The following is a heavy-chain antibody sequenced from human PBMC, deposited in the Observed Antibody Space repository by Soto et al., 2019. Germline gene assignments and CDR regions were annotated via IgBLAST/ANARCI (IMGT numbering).Heavy chain of an antibody. V-gene: IGHV3-23*01. D-gene: IGHD3-16*01. CDR2: ISASGGLK. CDR1: GFTFTNYA. CDR3: ARGGEGPFFDN. Sequence: EVQLSESGGDLRQPGGSLRLSCAASGFTFTNYAMTWVRQTPGKGLEWVSGISASGGLKYYADSVRGRFTVSRDNSKNTLYLQMNSLRTEDTAVYFCARGGEGPFFDNWGQGTLVSVSS. J-gene: IGHJ4*02.